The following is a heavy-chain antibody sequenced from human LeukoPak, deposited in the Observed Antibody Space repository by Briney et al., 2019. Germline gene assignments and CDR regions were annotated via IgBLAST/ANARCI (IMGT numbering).Heavy chain of an antibody. CDR1: VYTFTSYG. D-gene: IGHD1-26*01. CDR2: ISAYNGNT. V-gene: IGHV1-18*01. Sequence: GASVKVSRTASVYTFTSYGISWVRQAPGQGLEWMGWISAYNGNTNYAQKRQGRVTMTTDTSTSTAYMELRSLRSDDTAVYYCARRAEKSGSLFGYWGQGTLVTVSS. CDR3: ARRAEKSGSLFGY. J-gene: IGHJ4*02.